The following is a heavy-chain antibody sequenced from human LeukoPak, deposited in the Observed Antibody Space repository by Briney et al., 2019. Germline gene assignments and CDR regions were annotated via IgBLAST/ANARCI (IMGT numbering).Heavy chain of an antibody. CDR2: LSGSGGYT. J-gene: IGHJ4*02. Sequence: PGGSLRLSCAASGFTFSSYAISWVRQAPGKGLEWLAALSGSGGYTYYADSVKGRFTISSDISKNTLYLHLNSLRVEDTAAYYCAKDRWGNSWFSKGFDYWGQGTLLTVSS. V-gene: IGHV3-23*01. CDR3: AKDRWGNSWFSKGFDY. D-gene: IGHD6-13*01. CDR1: GFTFSSYA.